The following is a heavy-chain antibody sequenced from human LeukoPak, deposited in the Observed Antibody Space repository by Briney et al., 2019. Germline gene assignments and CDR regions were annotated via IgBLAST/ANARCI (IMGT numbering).Heavy chain of an antibody. D-gene: IGHD5-18*01. J-gene: IGHJ4*02. CDR3: ARVLLYSYALDY. V-gene: IGHV3-48*03. CDR2: ISSSGSTI. Sequence: GGSLRLSCAASGFTFSSYEMNWVRQAPGKGLEWVSYISSSGSTIYYADSVKGRFTISRDNAKNSLYLQMNSLRAEDTAVYYCARVLLYSYALDYWGQGTPVTVSS. CDR1: GFTFSSYE.